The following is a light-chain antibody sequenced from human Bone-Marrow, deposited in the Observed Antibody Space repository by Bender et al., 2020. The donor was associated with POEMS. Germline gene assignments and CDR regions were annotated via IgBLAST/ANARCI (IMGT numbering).Light chain of an antibody. Sequence: SYVLTQPPSLSVAPGQTARITCGEHNIGSKIVHRYQQKPAQAPVLVVHEDEGRPSGVPARFSGSNSGTAATLSFSSAQVGDEADYYCQVWDSGSSSYVFGSGTTVTVL. CDR3: QVWDSGSSSYV. CDR2: EDE. J-gene: IGLJ1*01. CDR1: NIGSKI. V-gene: IGLV3-21*02.